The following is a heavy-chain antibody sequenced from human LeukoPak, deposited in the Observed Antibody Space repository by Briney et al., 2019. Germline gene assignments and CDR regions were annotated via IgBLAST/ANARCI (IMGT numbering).Heavy chain of an antibody. CDR2: IKQDGSEK. Sequence: PGGSLRLSCAASGFTFSSYWMSWVRQAPGKGLEWVANIKQDGSEKYYVDSVKGRFTISRDSAKNSLYLQMNSLRAEDTAVYYCVADGTMVRGVIITSDYWGQGTLVTVSS. V-gene: IGHV3-7*02. J-gene: IGHJ4*02. CDR3: VADGTMVRGVIITSDY. D-gene: IGHD3-10*01. CDR1: GFTFSSYW.